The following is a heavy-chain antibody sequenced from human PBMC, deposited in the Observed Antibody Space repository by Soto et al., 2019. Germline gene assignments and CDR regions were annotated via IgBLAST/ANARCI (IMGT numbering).Heavy chain of an antibody. CDR1: GFTFSSYA. J-gene: IGHJ4*02. CDR3: AKDLFSHYPVLSGGSCYLDY. Sequence: TGGSLRLSCAASGFTFSSYAMSWVRQAPGKGLEWVSAISGSGGSTYYADSVKGRFTISRDNSKNTLYLQMNSLRAEDTAVYYCAKDLFSHYPVLSGGSCYLDYWGQGTLVTVSS. V-gene: IGHV3-23*01. D-gene: IGHD2-15*01. CDR2: ISGSGGST.